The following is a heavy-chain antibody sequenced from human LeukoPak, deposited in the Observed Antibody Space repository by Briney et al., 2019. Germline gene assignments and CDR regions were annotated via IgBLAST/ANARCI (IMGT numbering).Heavy chain of an antibody. CDR1: GFTFSSYA. J-gene: IGHJ4*02. CDR2: ISGSGDDT. D-gene: IGHD2-15*01. Sequence: GGSLRLSCAASGFTFSSYAMSWVRQAPGKGLEWVSVISGSGDDTYYADSVKGRFTISRDSSKNTVYLQMNSLRAEDTAVYYCARDRPYCSGGSCYPRGLDSWGQGTLVAVSS. V-gene: IGHV3-23*01. CDR3: ARDRPYCSGGSCYPRGLDS.